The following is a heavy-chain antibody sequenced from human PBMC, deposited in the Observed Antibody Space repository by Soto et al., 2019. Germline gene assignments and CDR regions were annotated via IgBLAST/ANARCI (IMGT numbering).Heavy chain of an antibody. J-gene: IGHJ6*02. V-gene: IGHV3-33*01. Sequence: GGSLRLSCAASGFTFSSYGMHWVRQAPCKGLEWVAVIWYDGSNKYYADSVKGRFTISRDNSKNTPYLQMNSLRAEDTAVYYCARDTARAMVRIYYGMDVWGQGTTVTVSS. CDR3: ARDTARAMVRIYYGMDV. D-gene: IGHD3-10*01. CDR2: IWYDGSNK. CDR1: GFTFSSYG.